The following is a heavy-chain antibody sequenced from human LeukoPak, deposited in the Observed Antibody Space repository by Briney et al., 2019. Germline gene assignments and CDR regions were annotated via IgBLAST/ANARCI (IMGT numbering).Heavy chain of an antibody. CDR3: AKRDSSGYYLYYYYMDV. D-gene: IGHD3-22*01. V-gene: IGHV3-23*01. CDR2: ISGSGGST. Sequence: GGSLRLSCAASGFTFSSYWMTWVRQAPGKGLEWVSAISGSGGSTYYADSVKGRFTISRDNSKNTLYLQMNSLRAEDTAVYYCAKRDSSGYYLYYYYMDVWGKGTTVTISS. CDR1: GFTFSSYW. J-gene: IGHJ6*03.